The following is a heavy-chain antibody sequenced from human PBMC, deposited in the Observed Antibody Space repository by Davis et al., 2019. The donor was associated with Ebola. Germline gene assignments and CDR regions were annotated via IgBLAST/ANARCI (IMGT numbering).Heavy chain of an antibody. V-gene: IGHV3-7*01. Sequence: GESLKISCAASGFTFSSFWMSWVRQAPGKGLEWVASIKQDGSEKYYVDSVKGRCTISRDNAKNSLYLQMNSLRAEDTAVYYCARDRSGYDFSPTTAWGQGTLVTVSS. J-gene: IGHJ5*02. CDR1: GFTFSSFW. CDR3: ARDRSGYDFSPTTA. CDR2: IKQDGSEK. D-gene: IGHD5-12*01.